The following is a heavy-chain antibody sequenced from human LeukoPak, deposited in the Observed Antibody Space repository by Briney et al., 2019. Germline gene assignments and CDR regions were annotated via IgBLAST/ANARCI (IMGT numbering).Heavy chain of an antibody. V-gene: IGHV3-33*01. CDR2: IWYDGSNK. J-gene: IGHJ6*02. CDR1: LFTFSSYG. D-gene: IGHD6-13*01. CDR3: ARDSAGEYTSSWYGIRYYYGMDV. Sequence: PGRSLRLSCAASLFTFSSYGMHWVRQAPGKGLEGVAVIWYDGSNKYYAGSVKGRFTISRDNSKNTLYLQMNSLRAEDTAVYYYARDSAGEYTSSWYGIRYYYGMDVWGQGTTVTVSS.